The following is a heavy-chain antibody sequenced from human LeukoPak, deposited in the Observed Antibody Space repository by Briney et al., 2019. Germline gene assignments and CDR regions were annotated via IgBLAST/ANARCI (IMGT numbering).Heavy chain of an antibody. CDR2: NYYSERT. V-gene: IGHV4-59*01. CDR3: ALGYYDSSVDY. J-gene: IGHJ4*02. Sequence: SETLPLTCTVSGGSISSFRWNWIRQPPGKGLEWSGYNYYSERTNHNPSLKSRVTISVDTSKNQFSLKLSSVTAADTAVYYCALGYYDSSVDYWGQGTLVTVSS. D-gene: IGHD3-22*01. CDR1: GGSISSFR.